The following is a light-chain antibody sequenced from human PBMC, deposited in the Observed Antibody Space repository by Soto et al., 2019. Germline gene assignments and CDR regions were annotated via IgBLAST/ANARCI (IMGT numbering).Light chain of an antibody. CDR2: RAS. J-gene: IGKJ5*01. CDR3: QQYDRLPIT. CDR1: QSISTAY. V-gene: IGKV3-20*01. Sequence: EIVLTQSPGTLSLSPGERATLSCRASQSISTAYLTWYQQKPGQAPRLLIYRASNRATGIPDRFSGSESGTDFTLTFSRLEPEDFAVYYCQQYDRLPITFGQGTRLEIK.